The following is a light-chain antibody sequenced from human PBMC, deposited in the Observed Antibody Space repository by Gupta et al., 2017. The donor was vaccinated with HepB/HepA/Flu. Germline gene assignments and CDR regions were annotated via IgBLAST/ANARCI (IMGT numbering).Light chain of an antibody. Sequence: SVLTQPPSASGTPGQTVTISCSGGSSNIGSRTVNWYQQRPGTAPRLLINNNNQRPSGVPDRFSGSKSGTSASLAISGLQSDDEGDYYCAAWDDSQIRVFGGGTKLTVL. J-gene: IGLJ3*02. CDR1: SSNIGSRT. CDR3: AAWDDSQIRV. V-gene: IGLV1-44*01. CDR2: NNN.